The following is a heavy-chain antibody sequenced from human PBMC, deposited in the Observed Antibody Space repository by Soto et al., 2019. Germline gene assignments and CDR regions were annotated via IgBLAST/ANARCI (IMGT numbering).Heavy chain of an antibody. CDR3: ARGNYDYAMDV. CDR2: ISHGGSP. V-gene: IGHV4-30-2*01. Sequence: LSLTCAVSGGSFISGVFSWSWIRQPPRQGLEWIGYISHGGSPHYTPSLRSRVSISVDRSTNVISLNLTSMTPAGTAVYFCARGNYDYAMDVWGQGTTVTVSS. CDR1: GGSFISGVFS. J-gene: IGHJ6*02.